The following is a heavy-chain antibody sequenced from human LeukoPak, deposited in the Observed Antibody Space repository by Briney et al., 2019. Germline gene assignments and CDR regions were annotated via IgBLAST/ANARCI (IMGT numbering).Heavy chain of an antibody. J-gene: IGHJ3*02. D-gene: IGHD2-21*02. CDR3: ARDQAYCGGDCLRDAFDI. Sequence: GGSLRLSCAASGFTFSSYEMNWVRQAPGKGLEWVSYISSSGSTIYYADSVKGRFTISRDNAKNSLYLQMNSLRAEDTAVYYCARDQAYCGGDCLRDAFDIWGQGTMVTVSS. CDR2: ISSSGSTI. CDR1: GFTFSSYE. V-gene: IGHV3-48*03.